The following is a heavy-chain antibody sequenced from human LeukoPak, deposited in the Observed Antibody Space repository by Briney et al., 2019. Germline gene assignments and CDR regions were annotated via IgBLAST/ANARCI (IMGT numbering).Heavy chain of an antibody. D-gene: IGHD6-13*01. CDR2: INSDGSTT. Sequence: LPGGSLRLSCAASGFTFTNYWMHWVRQAPGKGLVWVSRINSDGSTTNYADSVKGRFTISRDNAKHTLYLQMNSLRAEDTAVYYCARDPSSSWYYYYYYMDVWGKGTTVTVSS. CDR1: GFTFTNYW. CDR3: ARDPSSSWYYYYYYMDV. J-gene: IGHJ6*03. V-gene: IGHV3-74*01.